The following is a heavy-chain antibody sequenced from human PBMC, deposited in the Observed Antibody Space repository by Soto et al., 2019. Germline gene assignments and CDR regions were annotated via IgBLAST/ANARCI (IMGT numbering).Heavy chain of an antibody. CDR3: ARDSTSGVVITTPLDY. CDR1: GYTFTSYG. CDR2: ISAYNGNT. J-gene: IGHJ4*02. Sequence: ASVKVSCKASGYTFTSYGISWVRQAPGQGLEWMGWISAYNGNTNYAQKLHGRVTMTTDTSTSTAYMELRSLRSDDTAAYYCARDSTSGVVITTPLDYWGQGTLVTVSS. V-gene: IGHV1-18*01. D-gene: IGHD3-22*01.